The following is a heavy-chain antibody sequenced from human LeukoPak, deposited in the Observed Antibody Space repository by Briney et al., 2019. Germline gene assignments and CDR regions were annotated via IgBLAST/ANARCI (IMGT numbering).Heavy chain of an antibody. J-gene: IGHJ4*02. CDR2: IRYDGSNK. V-gene: IGHV3-30*02. Sequence: GGSLRLSCAASGFTFSSYGMHWVRQAPGKGLEWVAFIRYDGSNKYYADSVKGRFTISRDNSKNTLYLQMNSLRAEDTAVYYCAKGGELELTPFDYWGQGTLVTVSS. D-gene: IGHD1-7*01. CDR3: AKGGELELTPFDY. CDR1: GFTFSSYG.